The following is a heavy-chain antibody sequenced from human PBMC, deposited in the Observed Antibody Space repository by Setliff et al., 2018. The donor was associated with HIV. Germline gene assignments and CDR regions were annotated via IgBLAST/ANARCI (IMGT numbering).Heavy chain of an antibody. Sequence: SQTLSLTCTVSGGSISSYYWSWIRQPPGKGLEWLGHIYSSGSTNYNPSLKSRVTISVDTSKDQFSLKLYSVTAADTAVYYCARAYFGSGIYYWGQGTLVTVSS. J-gene: IGHJ4*02. V-gene: IGHV4-4*09. D-gene: IGHD3-10*01. CDR3: ARAYFGSGIYY. CDR2: IYSSGST. CDR1: GGSISSYY.